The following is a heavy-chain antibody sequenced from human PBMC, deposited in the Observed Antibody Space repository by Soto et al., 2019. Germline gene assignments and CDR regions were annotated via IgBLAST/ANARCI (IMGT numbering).Heavy chain of an antibody. Sequence: SVKGSCKASGFTFSNYGLNWVRQAPVQGLEWMGWVSANNGHTNYAQNLQGRVSMTTDTSTSTAYMELRGLRFDDTAVYYCARDIESVTAKHFFYYYAMDVWGQGTTVTVS. CDR3: ARDIESVTAKHFFYYYAMDV. CDR2: VSANNGHT. V-gene: IGHV1-18*01. J-gene: IGHJ6*02. D-gene: IGHD2-8*01. CDR1: GFTFSNYG.